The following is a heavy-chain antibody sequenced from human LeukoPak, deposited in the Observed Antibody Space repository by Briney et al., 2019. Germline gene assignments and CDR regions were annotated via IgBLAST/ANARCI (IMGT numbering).Heavy chain of an antibody. CDR2: IYYSGST. V-gene: IGHV4-59*01. Sequence: ASETLSLTCTVSGGSISSYYWSWIRQPPGKGLEWIGYIYYSGSTNYNPSLKSRVTISVDTSKNQFSLKLSSVTAADTAVYYCARAHYYDSSGYYTGAYNWFDPWGQGTLVTVSS. CDR1: GGSISSYY. CDR3: ARAHYYDSSGYYTGAYNWFDP. D-gene: IGHD3-22*01. J-gene: IGHJ5*02.